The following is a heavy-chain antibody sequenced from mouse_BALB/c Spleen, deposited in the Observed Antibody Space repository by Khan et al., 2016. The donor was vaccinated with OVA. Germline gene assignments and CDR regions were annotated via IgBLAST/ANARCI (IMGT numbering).Heavy chain of an antibody. D-gene: IGHD4-1*01. Sequence: EVELVESGGGLVQPGGSRKLSCAASGFSFSSFGMHWVRQAPEKGLEWVAYISSDSNTIYYVDTVKGRFTLSRDNPLNHLFLQMTMLRSEDTAMDYCARANWAWFAYWGQGTLVTVSA. CDR3: ARANWAWFAY. V-gene: IGHV5-17*02. CDR1: GFSFSSFG. CDR2: ISSDSNTI. J-gene: IGHJ3*01.